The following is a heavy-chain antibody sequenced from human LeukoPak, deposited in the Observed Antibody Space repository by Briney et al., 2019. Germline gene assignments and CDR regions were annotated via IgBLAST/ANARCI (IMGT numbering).Heavy chain of an antibody. Sequence: GASVKVSCKASGYTFTSYDINWVRQATGQGLEWMGWMNPNSGNTGYAQKFQGRVTITRNTSISTAYMELSSLRSEDTAMYYCTRETSSRYFDYWGQGTLVTVSS. CDR1: GYTFTSYD. V-gene: IGHV1-8*03. CDR3: TRETSSRYFDY. CDR2: MNPNSGNT. J-gene: IGHJ4*02.